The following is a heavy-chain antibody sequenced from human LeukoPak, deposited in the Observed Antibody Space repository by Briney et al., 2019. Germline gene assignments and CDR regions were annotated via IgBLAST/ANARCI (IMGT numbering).Heavy chain of an antibody. CDR1: GGSFSGYY. D-gene: IGHD6-13*01. V-gene: IGHV4-34*01. J-gene: IGHJ5*02. CDR3: ARGIAAPGLGWFDP. CDR2: INHSGTT. Sequence: SETLSLTCAVYGGSFSGYYWSWIRQPPGKGLEWIGEINHSGTTNYNPSLKSRVTMSLDTSKNQFSLKLSSVTAADTAVYFCARGIAAPGLGWFDPWGQGTLVTVSS.